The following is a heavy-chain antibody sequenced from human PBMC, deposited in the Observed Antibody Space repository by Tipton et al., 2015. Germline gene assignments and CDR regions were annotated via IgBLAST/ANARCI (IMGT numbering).Heavy chain of an antibody. CDR2: FHASGNT. Sequence: TLSLTCTVSGGPVTSYFWSWVRQPAGKGLEWVARFHASGNTNYNPSLKSRLTMSLDTSKKQFSLRLSSMTAADTAVYYCATGQGAGLFDPRGQGTLVTVSS. D-gene: IGHD1-14*01. CDR3: ATGQGAGLFDP. V-gene: IGHV4-4*07. J-gene: IGHJ5*02. CDR1: GGPVTSYF.